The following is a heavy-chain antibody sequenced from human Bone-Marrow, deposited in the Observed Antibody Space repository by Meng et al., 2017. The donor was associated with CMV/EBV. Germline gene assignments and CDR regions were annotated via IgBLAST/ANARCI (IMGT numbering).Heavy chain of an antibody. D-gene: IGHD3-10*02. CDR2: ISATFNRA. Sequence: AYGGIINKYAISWVRQAPGEGHEWIGGISATFNRASYAQKFQGRVTIIADESKRSASMELSGMTSEDTAVYYCVRGGTYYVSYFDYWDMGTLVTVSS. V-gene: IGHV1-69*01. J-gene: IGHJ4*02. CDR3: VRGGTYYVSYFDY. CDR1: GGIINKYA.